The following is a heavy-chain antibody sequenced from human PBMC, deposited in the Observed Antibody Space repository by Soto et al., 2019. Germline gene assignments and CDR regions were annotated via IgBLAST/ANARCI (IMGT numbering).Heavy chain of an antibody. CDR1: SGSFSGYY. J-gene: IGHJ4*02. Sequence: XTLSLACSIYSGSFSGYYWGWIRQPPGKGLEWIGEISQSGNTNYSPSLKSRVSISIDTSKKQFSLNLASVSAAETAVYYCARAPKVSGSSQTRPDFWGQGTLGTVSS. D-gene: IGHD6-6*01. CDR3: ARAPKVSGSSQTRPDF. CDR2: ISQSGNT. V-gene: IGHV4-34*01.